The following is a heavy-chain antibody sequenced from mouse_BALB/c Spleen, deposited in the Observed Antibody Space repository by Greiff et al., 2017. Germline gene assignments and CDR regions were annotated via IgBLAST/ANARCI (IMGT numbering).Heavy chain of an antibody. CDR3: ARGITTATCDY. CDR2: ISYDGSN. Sequence: DVQLVESGPGLVKPSQSLSLTCSVTGYSIPSGYYWNWIRQFPGNKLEWMGYISYDGSNNYNPSLKNRISITRDKSKNQFFLKLNSVTTEDTATYYCARGITTATCDYWGQGTTLTVSA. D-gene: IGHD1-2*01. V-gene: IGHV3-6*02. J-gene: IGHJ2*01. CDR1: GYSIPSGYY.